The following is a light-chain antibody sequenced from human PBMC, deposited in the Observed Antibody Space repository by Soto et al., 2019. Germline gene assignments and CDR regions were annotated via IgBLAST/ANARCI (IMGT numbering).Light chain of an antibody. J-gene: IGKJ1*01. V-gene: IGKV3-20*01. CDR3: QQYGRSPT. CDR1: QSVSRNY. CDR2: GAS. Sequence: EIVLTQSPVTLSLSPGERATLSCRASQSVSRNYLAWYQQKPGQAPRLLIYGASYKATGIPDRFSGSGSGTDFTVTISRLEPEAFAVYYCQQYGRSPTFGQGTKVEIK.